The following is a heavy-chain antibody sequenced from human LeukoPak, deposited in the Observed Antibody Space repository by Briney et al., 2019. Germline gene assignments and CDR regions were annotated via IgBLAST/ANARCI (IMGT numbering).Heavy chain of an antibody. Sequence: HPGGSLRLSCAASGFSFISYGMHWVRQAPGKGLEWVGVISDDGRSKDYADSVKGRFTISRDNSKDTLYLQMNSLRDEDTAVYYCAKSWGYSYGSSYGMDVWGQGTTVTVSS. CDR2: ISDDGRSK. D-gene: IGHD5-18*01. V-gene: IGHV3-30*18. CDR3: AKSWGYSYGSSYGMDV. CDR1: GFSFISYG. J-gene: IGHJ6*02.